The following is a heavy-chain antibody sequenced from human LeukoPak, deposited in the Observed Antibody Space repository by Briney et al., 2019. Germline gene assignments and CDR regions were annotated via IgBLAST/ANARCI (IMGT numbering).Heavy chain of an antibody. J-gene: IGHJ4*02. D-gene: IGHD3-3*01. CDR1: GGSISSFH. CDR3: ARSVGTNWSYFFDY. CDR2: IYGGGVT. Sequence: SENVSLTCTVSGGSISSFHWNWLRQSPGRGLEWIGYIYGGGVTNYNPSLRFRVTMSIDTSKNKFSLNLKSVTAEDTAVYYCARSVGTNWSYFFDYWGQGTLVTVSS. V-gene: IGHV4-59*01.